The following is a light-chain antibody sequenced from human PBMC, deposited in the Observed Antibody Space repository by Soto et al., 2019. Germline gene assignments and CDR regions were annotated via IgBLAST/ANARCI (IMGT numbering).Light chain of an antibody. CDR2: AAS. V-gene: IGKV1-27*01. CDR1: KGISNY. CDR3: QKYNSALFT. Sequence: DIQMTQSPSSLSASVGDRVTITCRASKGISNYLAWYQQKPGKVPKLLIYAASTLQSGVPSRFSGSGSGTDFTLTISSLQPEDDATYYCQKYNSALFTFGPGTKVDIK. J-gene: IGKJ3*01.